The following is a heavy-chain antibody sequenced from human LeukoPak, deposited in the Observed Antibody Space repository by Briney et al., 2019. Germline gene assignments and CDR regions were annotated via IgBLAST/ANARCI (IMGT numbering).Heavy chain of an antibody. Sequence: PGGSLRLSCAASGFTFSTYAMSWVRQAPGKGLEWVSALSNSGGSGGTTYFADSVKGRFSISRDNSKSTLYLQLSSLTAEDTAVYYCAKAMSTDHYDGKGFYRVDFDSWGQGTLVTVSS. CDR2: LSNSGGSGGTT. J-gene: IGHJ4*02. CDR3: AKAMSTDHYDGKGFYRVDFDS. CDR1: GFTFSTYA. D-gene: IGHD3-22*01. V-gene: IGHV3-23*01.